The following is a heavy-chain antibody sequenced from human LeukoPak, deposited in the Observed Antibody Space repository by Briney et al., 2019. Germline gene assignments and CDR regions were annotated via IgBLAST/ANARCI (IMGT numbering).Heavy chain of an antibody. V-gene: IGHV4-34*01. D-gene: IGHD6-13*01. J-gene: IGHJ5*02. CDR3: ARVREGIAAAGKRAGNWFDP. CDR1: GGSFSGYY. CDR2: INHSGST. Sequence: PSETLSLTCAVYGGSFSGYYWSWIRQPPGKGLEWIGEINHSGSTNYNPSLKSRVTISVDTSKNQFSLKLTSMTAADTAVYFCARVREGIAAAGKRAGNWFDPWGQGTLVTVSS.